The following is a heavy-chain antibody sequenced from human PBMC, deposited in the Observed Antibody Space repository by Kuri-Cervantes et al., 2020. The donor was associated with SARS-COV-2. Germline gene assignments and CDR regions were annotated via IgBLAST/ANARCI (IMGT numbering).Heavy chain of an antibody. J-gene: IGHJ4*02. D-gene: IGHD6-19*01. CDR2: IYGDGST. Sequence: GESLKISCAASGFTVNNNYMAWVRQAPGKGLQWVSIIYGDGSTFYADSVKGRFTISRDNSKNTLFLQMNSLRIEDTALYYCAGVGSGPGGVDHWGQGTLVTVSS. V-gene: IGHV3-66*02. CDR1: GFTVNNNY. CDR3: AGVGSGPGGVDH.